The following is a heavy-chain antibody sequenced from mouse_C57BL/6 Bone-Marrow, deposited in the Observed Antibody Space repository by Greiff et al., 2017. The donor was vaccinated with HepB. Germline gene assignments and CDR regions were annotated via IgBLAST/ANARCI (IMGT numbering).Heavy chain of an antibody. V-gene: IGHV14-4*01. CDR1: GFNIKDDY. CDR2: IDPENGDT. CDR3: TTSGSSPFDY. J-gene: IGHJ2*01. D-gene: IGHD1-1*01. Sequence: VQLQQSGAELVRPGASVKLSCTASGFNIKDDYMHWVKQRPEQGLEWIGWIDPENGDTEYASKFQGKATITADTSSNTAYLQLSSLTSEDTAVYYCTTSGSSPFDYGGQGTTLTVSS.